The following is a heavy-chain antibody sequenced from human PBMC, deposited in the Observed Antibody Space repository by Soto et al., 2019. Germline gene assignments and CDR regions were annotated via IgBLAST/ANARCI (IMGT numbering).Heavy chain of an antibody. Sequence: SETLSLTCTASGGSISSYYWSWIRQPPGKGLEWIGYIYYSGSTNYNPSLKSRVTMSVDTSKNQFSLKLSSVTAADTAVYYCARHRVRIAATSDFDYWGQGTLVTVSS. D-gene: IGHD6-6*01. CDR2: IYYSGST. V-gene: IGHV4-59*08. J-gene: IGHJ4*02. CDR1: GGSISSYY. CDR3: ARHRVRIAATSDFDY.